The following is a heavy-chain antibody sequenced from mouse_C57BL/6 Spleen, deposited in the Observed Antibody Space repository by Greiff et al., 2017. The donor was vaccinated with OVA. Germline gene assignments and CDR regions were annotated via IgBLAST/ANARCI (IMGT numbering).Heavy chain of an antibody. CDR1: GYTFTSYW. J-gene: IGHJ2*01. Sequence: VQLQQPGAELVKPGASVKMSCKASGYTFTSYWITWVKQRPGQGLEWIGALYPGSGSTNYNEKFQSTATLTVDTSSSTAYMQHSSLISEDAAVYYCAPSIYYDYDYWGQGTTLTVSS. CDR2: LYPGSGST. V-gene: IGHV1-55*01. CDR3: APSIYYDYDY. D-gene: IGHD2-4*01.